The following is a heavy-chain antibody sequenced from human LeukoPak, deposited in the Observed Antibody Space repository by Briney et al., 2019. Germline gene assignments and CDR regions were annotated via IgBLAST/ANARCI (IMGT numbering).Heavy chain of an antibody. Sequence: PSETLSLTCTVSGGSINSYYWSWIRQPPGKGLEWIGYIYYSGSTNYNPSLKSRVTISVDTSNNQFSLKLNSVTAADTAVYYCATAENSSGWFGYWGQGTLVTVSS. CDR2: IYYSGST. CDR3: ATAENSSGWFGY. V-gene: IGHV4-59*08. J-gene: IGHJ4*02. CDR1: GGSINSYY. D-gene: IGHD6-19*01.